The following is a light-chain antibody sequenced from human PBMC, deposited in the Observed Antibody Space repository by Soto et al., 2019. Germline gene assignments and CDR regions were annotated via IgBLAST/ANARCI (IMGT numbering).Light chain of an antibody. CDR3: CSYGGRHTLV. V-gene: IGLV2-11*01. J-gene: IGLJ3*02. CDR1: SSDIGAYNY. Sequence: QSALTQPRSVSGSPGQSVTISCTGTSSDIGAYNYVFWYLQYPGKPPKLIIYDVTKRPSGVPARFSGSKSGNTASLTISGLQTEDEADYHCCSYGGRHTLVFGGGTKLTVL. CDR2: DVT.